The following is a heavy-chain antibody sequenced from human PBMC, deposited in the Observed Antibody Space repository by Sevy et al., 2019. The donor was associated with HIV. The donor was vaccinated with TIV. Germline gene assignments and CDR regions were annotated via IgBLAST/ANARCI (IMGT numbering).Heavy chain of an antibody. J-gene: IGHJ6*02. CDR1: GFTVSRNY. CDR2: IYSGGNT. CDR3: ARDRNTAMVIGMDV. Sequence: GGSLRLSCAASGFTVSRNYMSWVRQAPGKGLEWVSVIYSGGNTYYADSVKGRFTISRDNSKNTLYLQMNSLRAEDTAVYYCARDRNTAMVIGMDVWGQGTTVTVSS. D-gene: IGHD5-18*01. V-gene: IGHV3-53*01.